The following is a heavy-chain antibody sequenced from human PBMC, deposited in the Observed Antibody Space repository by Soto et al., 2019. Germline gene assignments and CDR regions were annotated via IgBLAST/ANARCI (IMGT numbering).Heavy chain of an antibody. Sequence: QVQLVESGGGVVQPGRSLRLSCAASGFTFSSYGMHWVRQAPGKGLEWVAVISYDGSNKYYADSVKGRFTISRDNSKNTLNPQMNGLRAEDTAVSYCATVGSHYYGPGSYSSYYFDYWGQGTLVTVSS. J-gene: IGHJ4*02. D-gene: IGHD3-10*01. V-gene: IGHV3-30*03. CDR1: GFTFSSYG. CDR2: ISYDGSNK. CDR3: ATVGSHYYGPGSYSSYYFDY.